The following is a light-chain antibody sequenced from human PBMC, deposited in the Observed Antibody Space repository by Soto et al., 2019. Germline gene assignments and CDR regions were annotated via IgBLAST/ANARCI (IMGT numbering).Light chain of an antibody. CDR1: QSVGAT. CDR2: DVS. V-gene: IGKV3-11*01. CDR3: QQRSNWPIT. J-gene: IGKJ5*01. Sequence: EIVLTQFPATLSLSPGDGATLSCRASQSVGATLGWYQQKRGQPPRVIIYDVSNRATAIPARFSGSGSGTDFTLTISSLGPEDVAVYYCQQRSNWPITLGQGTRLEIK.